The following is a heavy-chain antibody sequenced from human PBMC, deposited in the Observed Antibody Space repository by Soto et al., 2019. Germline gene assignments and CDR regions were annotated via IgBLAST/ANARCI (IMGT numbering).Heavy chain of an antibody. CDR2: FDPEDGET. V-gene: IGHV1-24*01. CDR3: ATNLRYCSSGSCYSGSWFDP. D-gene: IGHD2-15*01. J-gene: IGHJ5*02. Sequence: ASVKVSCKVSGYTLTELSMHWVRQAPGKGLEWMGGFDPEDGETIYAQKFQGRVTMTEDTSTDTAYMELSSLRSEDTAVYYCATNLRYCSSGSCYSGSWFDPWGQGTLVTVSS. CDR1: GYTLTELS.